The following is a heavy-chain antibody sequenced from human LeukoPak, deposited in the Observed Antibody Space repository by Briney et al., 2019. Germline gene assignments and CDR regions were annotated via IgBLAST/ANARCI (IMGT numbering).Heavy chain of an antibody. CDR2: IRSDGNKK. CDR1: GFTFSNSA. J-gene: IGHJ4*01. D-gene: IGHD3-10*01. V-gene: IGHV3-30*02. Sequence: GGSLRLSCAASGFTFSNSAMHWVRQAPTKGLEWMAFIRSDGNKKYYADSVKGRFTISRDTSKNTLYLEMSSLRLDDTAVYYCAKDLGAYYYGSVLDYWGRGTRVTVSS. CDR3: AKDLGAYYYGSVLDY.